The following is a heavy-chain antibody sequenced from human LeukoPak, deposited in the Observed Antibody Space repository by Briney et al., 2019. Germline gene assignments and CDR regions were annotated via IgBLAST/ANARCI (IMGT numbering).Heavy chain of an antibody. V-gene: IGHV4-4*07. Sequence: SETLSLTCTVSGGSISSYYWSWIRQPAGKGLEWIGRIYTSGSTNYNPSLKSRVTISQDTSKNQFSLKLTSVTATDTAVYYCARHDRVGGTSIENWFGPWGQGTLVTVSS. J-gene: IGHJ5*02. CDR1: GGSISSYY. D-gene: IGHD1-26*01. CDR2: IYTSGST. CDR3: ARHDRVGGTSIENWFGP.